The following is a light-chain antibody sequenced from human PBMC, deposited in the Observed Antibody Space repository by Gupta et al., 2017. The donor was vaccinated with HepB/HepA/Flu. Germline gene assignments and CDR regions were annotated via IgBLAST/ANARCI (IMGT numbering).Light chain of an antibody. CDR1: QSVSSY. V-gene: IGKV3-11*01. Sequence: EVVLPQSPVTLSLSPGERATLSCRASQSVSSYLAWYQQKPGQAPRLLIYDASNRATGIPARFSGSGSGTDFTLTISSLEPEDFAVYYCHQRLNWPLTFGGGTKVEIK. CDR3: HQRLNWPLT. CDR2: DAS. J-gene: IGKJ4*01.